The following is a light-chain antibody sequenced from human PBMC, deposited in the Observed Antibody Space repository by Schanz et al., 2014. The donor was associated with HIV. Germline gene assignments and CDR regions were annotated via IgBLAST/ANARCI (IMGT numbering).Light chain of an antibody. J-gene: IGKJ1*01. V-gene: IGKV4-1*01. CDR3: QQYYRTPWT. CDR2: WAS. CDR1: QSILSSY. Sequence: DIVMTQSPDSLAVSLGERATINCKSSQSILSSYLTWYQQKPGQPPKLLIYWASTRQSGVPDRFSGSGSGTDFTLTISSLQAEDVAVYYCQQYYRTPWTFGQGTKVEIK.